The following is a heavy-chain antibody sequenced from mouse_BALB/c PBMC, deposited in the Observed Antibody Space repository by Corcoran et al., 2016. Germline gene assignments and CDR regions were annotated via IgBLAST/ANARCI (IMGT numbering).Heavy chain of an antibody. V-gene: IGHV14-3*02. CDR2: IDPANGNT. Sequence: EVQLQQSGAELVKPGASVKLSCTASGFNIKDTYMHWVKQRPELGLEWIGRIDPANGNTKYDPKFQGKATITANTSADPAYLQLSSLTSEDTAVYYCANWDWYFDVLGAGTTVTVSS. CDR3: ANWDWYFDV. CDR1: GFNIKDTY. J-gene: IGHJ1*01. D-gene: IGHD4-1*01.